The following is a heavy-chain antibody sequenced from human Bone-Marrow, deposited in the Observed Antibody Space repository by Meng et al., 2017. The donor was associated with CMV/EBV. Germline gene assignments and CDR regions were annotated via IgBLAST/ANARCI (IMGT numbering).Heavy chain of an antibody. J-gene: IGHJ5*02. CDR3: ARGVLMAGGINWFDP. CDR2: ISSSGSTI. CDR1: GFTFSDYY. D-gene: IGHD2-8*01. Sequence: GESLKISCAASGFTFSDYYMSWIRQAPGKGLEWVSYISSSGSTIYYADSVKGRFTISRDNAKNSLYLQMNSLRAEDTAVYYCARGVLMAGGINWFDPWGQGTLVTVSS. V-gene: IGHV3-11*04.